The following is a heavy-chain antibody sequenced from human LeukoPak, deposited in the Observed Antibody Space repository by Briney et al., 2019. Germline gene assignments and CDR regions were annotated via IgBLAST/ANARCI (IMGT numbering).Heavy chain of an antibody. CDR1: GGSFSGYY. Sequence: SETLSLTCAVYGGSFSGYYWSWIRQPPGKGLEWIGEINDSGSTNYNPSLKSRVTMSVDTSKNQISLKLTSVTAADTAVYYCARGPYSSSWYYYYYYMDVRGKGTTVTVSS. CDR2: INDSGST. D-gene: IGHD6-13*01. V-gene: IGHV4-34*01. J-gene: IGHJ6*03. CDR3: ARGPYSSSWYYYYYYMDV.